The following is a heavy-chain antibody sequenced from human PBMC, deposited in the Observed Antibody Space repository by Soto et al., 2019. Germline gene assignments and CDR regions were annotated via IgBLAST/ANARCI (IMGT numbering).Heavy chain of an antibody. D-gene: IGHD6-13*01. CDR3: AKEQKDSSTWSELNY. CDR1: GGSISSGDYY. V-gene: IGHV4-30-4*01. J-gene: IGHJ4*02. CDR2: IYYSGST. Sequence: TSETLSLTCTVSGGSISSGDYYWSWIRQPPGKGLEWIGYIYYSGSTYYNPSLKSRVTISVDTSKNQFSLKLSSVTAADTAVYYCAKEQKDSSTWSELNYWGQGTLVTVSS.